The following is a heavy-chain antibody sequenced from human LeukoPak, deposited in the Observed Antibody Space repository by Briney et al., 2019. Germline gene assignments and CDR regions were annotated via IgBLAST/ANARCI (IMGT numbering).Heavy chain of an antibody. V-gene: IGHV3-23*01. J-gene: IGHJ4*02. D-gene: IGHD2-15*01. CDR3: ARAPVTSCSGVLCYPFDY. Sequence: GGSLRLSCAASGFTLNNYAMSWVRQAPGKGLEWVSATSSSDAGTYHADSVRGRFTISRDNSKNTLYLQMNSLGAEDAGVYYCARAPVTSCSGVLCYPFDYWGQGTLVTVSS. CDR2: TSSSDAGT. CDR1: GFTLNNYA.